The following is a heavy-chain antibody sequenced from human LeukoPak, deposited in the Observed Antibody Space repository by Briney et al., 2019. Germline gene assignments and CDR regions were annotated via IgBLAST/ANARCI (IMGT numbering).Heavy chain of an antibody. CDR2: IYPGDSDT. V-gene: IGHV5-51*01. CDR3: VRFGLTSSLDY. Sequence: GESLKISFKISGYRLTNNWIGWVRQVPGKGLEWMGRIYPGDSDTRYSPSCQGQVPFSVDASISTDYLQLSGLRASDPAIYYCVRFGLTSSLDYWGQGTLVTVSS. J-gene: IGHJ4*02. CDR1: GYRLTNNW. D-gene: IGHD6-13*01.